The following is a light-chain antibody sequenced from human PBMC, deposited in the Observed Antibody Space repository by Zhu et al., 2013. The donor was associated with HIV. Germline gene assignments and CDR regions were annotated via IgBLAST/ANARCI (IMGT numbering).Light chain of an antibody. CDR3: HQYADSPYN. CDR2: DAT. V-gene: IGKV3-20*01. J-gene: IGKJ2*01. Sequence: EIVLTQSPATLSLSPGERATLSCRASQSVSSYLAWYQQKPGQAPRLLIYDATSRATGIPDRFSGSGSGTDFTLSISRLEPEDFAVYYCHQYADSPYNFGQGTRVEIK. CDR1: QSVSSY.